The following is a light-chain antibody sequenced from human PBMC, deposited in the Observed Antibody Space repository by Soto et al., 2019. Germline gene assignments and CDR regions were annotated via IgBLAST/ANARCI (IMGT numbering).Light chain of an antibody. V-gene: IGKV3-20*01. CDR2: DAS. CDR1: QSIAKNY. CDR3: QQCAYSPRT. Sequence: EIVLTQSPDTLSLSPGERATISCRASQSIAKNYLAWYQQKPGQAPRLLIYDASSRATGIPDRFTGSGSGADFALTISRLEAEDFAVYYCQQCAYSPRTFGQGTKV. J-gene: IGKJ1*01.